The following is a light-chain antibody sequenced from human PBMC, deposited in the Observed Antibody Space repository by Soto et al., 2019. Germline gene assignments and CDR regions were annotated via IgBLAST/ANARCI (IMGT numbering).Light chain of an antibody. J-gene: IGLJ2*01. Sequence: QSVLTQPPSVSAAPGQKVTISCSGSSSNIGNNYVSWYQQLPGTAPKLLIYDNNKRPSGIPDRFSGSMSGTSATLGITGLQTGDEADYYCGTWDSSLSAGVVFGGGTQLTVL. CDR3: GTWDSSLSAGVV. CDR2: DNN. V-gene: IGLV1-51*01. CDR1: SSNIGNNY.